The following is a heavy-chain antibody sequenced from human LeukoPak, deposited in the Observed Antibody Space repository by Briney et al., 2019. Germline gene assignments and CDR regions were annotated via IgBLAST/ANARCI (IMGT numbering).Heavy chain of an antibody. V-gene: IGHV4-59*08. CDR2: IYYSGST. D-gene: IGHD1-26*01. CDR1: GGSISSYY. CDR3: ARHRGSLGPYYFDY. J-gene: IGHJ4*02. Sequence: SETLSLTCTVSGGSISSYYWSWIRQPPGKGREWIGYIYYSGSTNYNPSLKSRVTISVDTSKNQFSLKLSSVTAADTAVYYCARHRGSLGPYYFDYWGQGTLVTVSS.